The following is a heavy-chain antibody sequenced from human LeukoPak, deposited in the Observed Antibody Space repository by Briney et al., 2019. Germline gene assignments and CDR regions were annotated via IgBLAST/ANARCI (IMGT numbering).Heavy chain of an antibody. Sequence: SETLSPTCTVSGGSISSSSYYWGWIRQPPGKGLEWIGSIYYSGSTYYNPSLKSRVTISVDTSKNLFSLKLSSVTAADTAVYYCARHRGGYDYFDYWGQGTPVTVSS. D-gene: IGHD5-12*01. V-gene: IGHV4-39*01. CDR3: ARHRGGYDYFDY. J-gene: IGHJ4*02. CDR1: GGSISSSSYY. CDR2: IYYSGST.